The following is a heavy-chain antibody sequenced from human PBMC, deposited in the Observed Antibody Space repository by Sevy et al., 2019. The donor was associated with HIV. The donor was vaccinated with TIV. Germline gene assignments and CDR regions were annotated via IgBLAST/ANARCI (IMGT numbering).Heavy chain of an antibody. CDR1: GYTFTGYY. CDR3: ARAASAGLCPSGNFDY. V-gene: IGHV1-2*02. J-gene: IGHJ4*02. CDR2: INPNSGGT. D-gene: IGHD3-10*02. Sequence: ASVKVSCKASGYTFTGYYMHWVRQAPGQGLEWMGWINPNSGGTNYAQKFQGRVTMTRDTSISTAYMELSRLRSDDTAVYYCARAASAGLCPSGNFDYWGQGTLVTVSS.